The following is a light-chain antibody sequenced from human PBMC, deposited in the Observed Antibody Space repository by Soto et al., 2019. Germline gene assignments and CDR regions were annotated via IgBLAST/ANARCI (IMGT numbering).Light chain of an antibody. V-gene: IGKV3-15*01. CDR3: QQDNNWPPLT. CDR2: GAS. Sequence: EIVMTQSPATLSVSPGERATLSCRASQSVSSNLAWYQQKPGQAARLLIYGASTRATGIPARFSGSGSGTEFTLTISSLQSEDFAVYYCQQDNNWPPLTFGGGNKVEIK. CDR1: QSVSSN. J-gene: IGKJ4*01.